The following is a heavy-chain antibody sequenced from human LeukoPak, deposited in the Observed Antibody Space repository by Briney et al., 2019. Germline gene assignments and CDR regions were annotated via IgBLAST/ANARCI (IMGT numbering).Heavy chain of an antibody. CDR3: ARGGSPYRYFDY. Sequence: ASVTVSCTASGYTFTSYAMHWVRQAPGQRLEWMGWINAGNGNTKYSQKFQGRVTITRDTSASTAYMELSNLRSEDTAVYYCARGGSPYRYFDYWGQGTLVTVSS. CDR1: GYTFTSYA. CDR2: INAGNGNT. V-gene: IGHV1-3*01. J-gene: IGHJ4*02. D-gene: IGHD2-15*01.